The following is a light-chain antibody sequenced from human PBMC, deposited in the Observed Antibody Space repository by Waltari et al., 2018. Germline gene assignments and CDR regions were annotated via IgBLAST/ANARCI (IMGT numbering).Light chain of an antibody. CDR3: QQYYTAPYT. J-gene: IGKJ2*01. CDR1: HSLLYNSNNKNY. CDR2: WAS. V-gene: IGKV4-1*01. Sequence: DIVMTQSPDSLAVSLGEKATINCKSNHSLLYNSNNKNYLAWYQQKPGTPLKLFFYWASSRESGVPDRFSGSGSGTDFTLTIGSLQAEDVAVYYCQQYYTAPYTFGQGTKLEIK.